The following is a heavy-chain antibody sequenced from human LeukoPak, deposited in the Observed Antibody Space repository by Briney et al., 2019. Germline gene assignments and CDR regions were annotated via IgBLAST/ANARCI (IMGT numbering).Heavy chain of an antibody. CDR2: IYYSGST. Sequence: SETLSLTCTVSGGSISSNSYYWGWIRQPPGKGLEWIGSIYYSGSTYYNPSLNIRVTISVDTSKNQFSLKLSSVTAADTAVYYCARDLNRIYNWNYHAFDIWGQGTMVTVSS. D-gene: IGHD1-7*01. V-gene: IGHV4-39*07. CDR3: ARDLNRIYNWNYHAFDI. J-gene: IGHJ3*02. CDR1: GGSISSNSYY.